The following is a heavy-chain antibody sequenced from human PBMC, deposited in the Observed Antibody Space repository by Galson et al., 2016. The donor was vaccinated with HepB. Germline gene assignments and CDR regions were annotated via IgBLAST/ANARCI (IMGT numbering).Heavy chain of an antibody. Sequence: SVKVSCKASGYMFTGYYMHWVRQAPGQGLEWMGRINPNNGDTVYAQRFQGRLTMTSDTSLSTAYMELIRLRSDDTAVYYCAKLGEGLTPACWGQGTLVTVSS. CDR2: INPNNGDT. J-gene: IGHJ4*02. D-gene: IGHD3-16*01. CDR1: GYMFTGYY. CDR3: AKLGEGLTPAC. V-gene: IGHV1-2*06.